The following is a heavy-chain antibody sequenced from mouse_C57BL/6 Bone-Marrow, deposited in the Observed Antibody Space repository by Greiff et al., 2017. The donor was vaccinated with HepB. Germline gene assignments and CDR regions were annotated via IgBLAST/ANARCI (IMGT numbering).Heavy chain of an antibody. Sequence: VQRVESGPGLVQPSQSLSITCTVSGFSLTSYGVHWVRQSPGKGLEWLGVIWSGGSTDYNAAFISRLSISKDKSKSQVFYKMNSLQADDTAIYYCARNSDCSLYYAMDYWGQGTSVTVSS. V-gene: IGHV2-2*01. CDR1: GFSLTSYG. D-gene: IGHD6-2*01. CDR3: ARNSDCSLYYAMDY. CDR2: IWSGGST. J-gene: IGHJ4*01.